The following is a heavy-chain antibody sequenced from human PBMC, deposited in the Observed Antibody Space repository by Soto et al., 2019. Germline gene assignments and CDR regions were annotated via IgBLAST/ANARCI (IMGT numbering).Heavy chain of an antibody. Sequence: GGSLRLSCAASGFTFSSYGMHWVRQAPGKGLEWVAVISYDGSNKYYADSVKGRFTISRDNSKNTLYLQMNSLRAEDTAVYYCARRSASGSAGLDVWGQGTTVTVSS. D-gene: IGHD5-12*01. V-gene: IGHV3-30*03. CDR1: GFTFSSYG. J-gene: IGHJ6*02. CDR3: ARRSASGSAGLDV. CDR2: ISYDGSNK.